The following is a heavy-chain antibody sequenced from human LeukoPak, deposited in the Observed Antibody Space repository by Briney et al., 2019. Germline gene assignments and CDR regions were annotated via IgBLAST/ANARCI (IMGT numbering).Heavy chain of an antibody. CDR3: ARDNWELRNAFDI. J-gene: IGHJ3*02. CDR1: GGSISSYY. D-gene: IGHD1-26*01. Sequence: SETLSLTCTVSGGSISSYYWSWIRQPPGKGLEWIGYIYYSGSTNYNPSLKSRVTISVDTSKNQFSLRLTSVTAADTAVYYCARDNWELRNAFDIWGQGTMVTVSS. CDR2: IYYSGST. V-gene: IGHV4-59*01.